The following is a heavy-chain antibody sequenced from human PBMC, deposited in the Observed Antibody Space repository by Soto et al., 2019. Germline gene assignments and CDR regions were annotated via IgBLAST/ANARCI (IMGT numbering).Heavy chain of an antibody. J-gene: IGHJ4*02. Sequence: ASVKVSCKASGYTFTNYVISWVRQAPGQGLEWMGWISAYSGNTNYAQKLQGRVTMTTDTSTNTAYMELRSLRSDDTAVYYCARAAAAAEHDYWGQGTLVTVSS. CDR3: ARAAAAAEHDY. CDR1: GYTFTNYV. CDR2: ISAYSGNT. V-gene: IGHV1-18*01. D-gene: IGHD6-13*01.